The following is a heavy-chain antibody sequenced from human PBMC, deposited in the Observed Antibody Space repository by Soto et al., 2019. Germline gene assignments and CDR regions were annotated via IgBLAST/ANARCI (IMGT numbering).Heavy chain of an antibody. CDR2: IYYIGST. V-gene: IGHV4-31*03. D-gene: IGHD6-19*01. CDR1: GGSISSGGYY. CDR3: ASSSGWVYYFDY. Sequence: SETLSLTCTVSGGSISSGGYYWSWIRQHPGKGLEWIGYIYYIGSTYYNPSLKSRVTISVDTSKNQFSLKLSSVTAADTAVYYCASSSGWVYYFDYWGQGTLVTVSS. J-gene: IGHJ4*02.